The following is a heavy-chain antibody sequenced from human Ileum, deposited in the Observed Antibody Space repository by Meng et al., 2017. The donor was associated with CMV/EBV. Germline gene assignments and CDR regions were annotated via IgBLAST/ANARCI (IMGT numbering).Heavy chain of an antibody. CDR2: IKYSGRT. Sequence: SIRSGDYYWLWIRQPPGKGLEWLGFIKYSGRTYYNPSLTSRVTISLDTSENHFSLRLSSVTAADTAVYYCARTQDCSTTSCYTGFDPWGQGTLVTVSS. D-gene: IGHD2-2*01. CDR3: ARTQDCSTTSCYTGFDP. V-gene: IGHV4-30-4*08. J-gene: IGHJ5*02. CDR1: SIRSGDYY.